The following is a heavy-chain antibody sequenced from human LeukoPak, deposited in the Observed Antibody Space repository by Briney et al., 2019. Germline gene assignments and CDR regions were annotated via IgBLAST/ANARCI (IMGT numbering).Heavy chain of an antibody. CDR1: GGSISSGSYY. V-gene: IGHV4-61*02. Sequence: SQTLSLTCTVSGGSISSGSYYWSWIRQPAGKGLEWIGRIYTSGSTNYNPSLKSRVTISVDTSKNQFSLKLSSVTAADTAVYYCARDREEDFWGGSNPLWGQGTLVTVSS. J-gene: IGHJ4*02. D-gene: IGHD3-3*01. CDR2: IYTSGST. CDR3: ARDREEDFWGGSNPL.